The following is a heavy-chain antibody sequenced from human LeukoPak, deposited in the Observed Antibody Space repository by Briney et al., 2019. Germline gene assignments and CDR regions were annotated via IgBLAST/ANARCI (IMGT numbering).Heavy chain of an antibody. CDR1: GYTFTSYY. V-gene: IGHV1-46*01. CDR3: AREGRDGGYSYGPADY. D-gene: IGHD5-18*01. CDR2: INPSGGST. Sequence: ASVKVSCKASGYTFTSYYMHWVRQAPGQGLEWMGIINPSGGSTSYAQKFQGRVTMTRDTSTSTVYMELSSLRSEDTAVYYCAREGRDGGYSYGPADYWGQGTLVTVSS. J-gene: IGHJ4*02.